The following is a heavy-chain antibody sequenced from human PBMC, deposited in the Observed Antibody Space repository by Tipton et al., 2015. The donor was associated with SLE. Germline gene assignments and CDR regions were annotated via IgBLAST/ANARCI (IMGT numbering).Heavy chain of an antibody. Sequence: SLRLSCAASGFTFSSYGMHWVRQAPGKGLEWVSSISSSSRYIYYADSVKGRFTISRDNAKNTLYLQMNSLRAEDTAVYYCAKDFEMATILFDYWGQGTLVTVSS. CDR3: AKDFEMATILFDY. D-gene: IGHD5-24*01. V-gene: IGHV3-21*01. J-gene: IGHJ4*02. CDR2: ISSSSRYI. CDR1: GFTFSSYG.